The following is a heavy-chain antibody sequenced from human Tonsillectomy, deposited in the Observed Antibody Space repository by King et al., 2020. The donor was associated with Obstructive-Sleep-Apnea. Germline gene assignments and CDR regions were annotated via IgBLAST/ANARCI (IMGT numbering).Heavy chain of an antibody. D-gene: IGHD2-21*02. CDR1: GGTFSSYC. Sequence: QLVQSGAEVEKPGSSVKVSCKASGGTFSSYCISWGLQAPGQGLEWMGRIIPILGIANYAQKFQDRVTSTADKSTSTAYLELSSLRSEDTAVYYCAIVGANCGGDCYFDYWGQGTLVTVSS. J-gene: IGHJ4*02. V-gene: IGHV1-69*04. CDR3: AIVGANCGGDCYFDY. CDR2: IIPILGIA.